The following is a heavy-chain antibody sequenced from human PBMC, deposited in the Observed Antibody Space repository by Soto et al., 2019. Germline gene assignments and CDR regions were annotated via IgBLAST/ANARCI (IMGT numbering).Heavy chain of an antibody. V-gene: IGHV4-34*01. CDR1: GGSCSCYY. Sequence: SETLSVNYAVYGGSCSCYYWSWIRQPPGKGLEWIGYIYHSGSTYYNPSLKSRVTISVDRSKNQFSLKLSSVTAADTAVYYCARVPDYWGQGTLVTVS. CDR2: IYHSGST. CDR3: ARVPDY. J-gene: IGHJ4*02.